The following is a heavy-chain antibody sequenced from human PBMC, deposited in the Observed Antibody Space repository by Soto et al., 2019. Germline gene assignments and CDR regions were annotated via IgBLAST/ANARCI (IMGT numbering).Heavy chain of an antibody. D-gene: IGHD6-6*01. Sequence: GGSLRLSCAASGFSFSSYHMDWVRQAPGKGLEWVSYISRGSEAIYYADSVKGRFTISRDNAQNSLYLQMNSLRDEDTAVYYCATDGRRGYDMDVCGQGTTVTVS. CDR1: GFSFSSYH. CDR3: ATDGRRGYDMDV. J-gene: IGHJ6*02. V-gene: IGHV3-48*02. CDR2: ISRGSEAI.